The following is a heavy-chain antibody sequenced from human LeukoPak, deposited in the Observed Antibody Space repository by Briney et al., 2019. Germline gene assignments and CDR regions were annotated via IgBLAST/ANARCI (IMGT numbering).Heavy chain of an antibody. CDR2: IYYSGST. CDR1: GVSISSISYY. CDR3: ARHPYSSGWYTWDMPPQEIDY. V-gene: IGHV4-39*01. Sequence: SETLSLTCTVSGVSISSISYYWGWIRQPPGKGLECIGGIYYSGSTYYNPSLKSLVTISVDTSKNQFSLKLNSVTAADTAVYYCARHPYSSGWYTWDMPPQEIDYWGQGTLVTVSS. J-gene: IGHJ4*02. D-gene: IGHD6-19*01.